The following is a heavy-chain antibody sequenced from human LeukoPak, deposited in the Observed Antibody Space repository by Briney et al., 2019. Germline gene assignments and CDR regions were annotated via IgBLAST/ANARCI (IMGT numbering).Heavy chain of an antibody. V-gene: IGHV4-34*01. Sequence: SETLSLTSAVYGGSFSGYYWSWIRQPPGKGLEWIGEINHSGSTNYNPSLKSRVTISVDTSKNQFSLKLSSVTAADTAVYYCARHEGYSYDYYFDYWGQGTLVTVSS. CDR1: GGSFSGYY. J-gene: IGHJ4*02. D-gene: IGHD5-18*01. CDR2: INHSGST. CDR3: ARHEGYSYDYYFDY.